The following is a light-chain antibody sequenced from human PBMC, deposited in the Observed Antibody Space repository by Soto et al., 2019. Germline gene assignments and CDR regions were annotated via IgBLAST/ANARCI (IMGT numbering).Light chain of an antibody. Sequence: EIVLTQSPGTLSLSPGERATLSCRASQSVSSSFLTWYQQKPGQAPRLLIYGASSRATGIPDRFSGSGSGTDFALTISDLQSEDFAVYFCQHYDIWPLTFGGGTKVDIK. CDR2: GAS. V-gene: IGKV3-20*01. J-gene: IGKJ4*01. CDR3: QHYDIWPLT. CDR1: QSVSSSF.